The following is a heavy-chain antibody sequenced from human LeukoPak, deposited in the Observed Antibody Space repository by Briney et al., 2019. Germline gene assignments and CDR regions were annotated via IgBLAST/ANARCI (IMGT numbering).Heavy chain of an antibody. CDR1: GFTFSSYW. CDR3: AREGTELLPYFDY. J-gene: IGHJ4*02. D-gene: IGHD2-21*01. Sequence: PGGSLRLSCAASGFTFSSYWMSWVRQAPGKGLEWVANIKQDGSEKYYVDSVKGRFTISRDNAKNSLYLQMNSLRAEDTAVYYCAREGTELLPYFDYWGQGTLVTVSS. CDR2: IKQDGSEK. V-gene: IGHV3-7*01.